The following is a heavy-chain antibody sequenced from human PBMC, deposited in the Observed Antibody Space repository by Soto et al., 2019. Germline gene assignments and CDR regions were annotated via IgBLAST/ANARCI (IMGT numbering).Heavy chain of an antibody. CDR2: IYWDDDT. CDR3: AHNRGRGVIPFEY. Sequence: QVTLKESGPTLVKPTQTLTLTCTFSGFSLTSRGVAVGWIRQPPGKALEWLATIYWDDDTRYSPSLKSRLTITKDTSKNQVVLTMINMDPVDTGTYFCAHNRGRGVIPFEYWGQGTTVTVSS. J-gene: IGHJ4*03. D-gene: IGHD3-10*01. CDR1: GFSLTSRGVA. V-gene: IGHV2-5*02.